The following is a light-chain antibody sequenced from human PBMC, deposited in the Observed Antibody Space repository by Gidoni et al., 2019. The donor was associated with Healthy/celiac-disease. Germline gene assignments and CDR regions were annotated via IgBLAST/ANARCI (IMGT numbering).Light chain of an antibody. CDR2: DAS. V-gene: IGKV3-11*01. CDR1: QSVSSY. CDR3: QQRSNWIT. J-gene: IGKJ5*01. Sequence: EIVLTQSPATLYLSPGERATLSCRASQSVSSYLAWYQQKPGQAPRLLIYDASNRATDIPARVSGSGSGTDFTLTISSLEPEDFAVYYCQQRSNWITFGQGTRLEIK.